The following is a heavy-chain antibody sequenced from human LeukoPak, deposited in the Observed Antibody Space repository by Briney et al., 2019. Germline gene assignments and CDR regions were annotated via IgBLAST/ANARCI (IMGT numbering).Heavy chain of an antibody. D-gene: IGHD4-23*01. V-gene: IGHV4-30-2*01. J-gene: IGHJ3*02. Sequence: SETLSLTCTVSGGSIMVAAYSWSWIRQPPGKGLEWIGYIYYSGRSYYNPSLKSRVTISLDRSKDLFSLRLSSVTAADTAVYFCARGYGDNSGAFDIWGQGTLVTVSS. CDR3: ARGYGDNSGAFDI. CDR1: GGSIMVAAYS. CDR2: IYYSGRS.